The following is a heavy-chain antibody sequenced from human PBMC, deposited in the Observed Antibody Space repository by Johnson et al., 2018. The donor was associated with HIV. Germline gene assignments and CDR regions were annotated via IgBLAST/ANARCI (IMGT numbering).Heavy chain of an antibody. J-gene: IGHJ3*02. CDR3: AKSLGALAVAYAFDI. Sequence: VQLVESGGGVVQPGGSLRLSCAASGFTFSSNYMSWVRQAPGKGLEWVSVIYSSGSTYYADSVKGRFTISRDNSKNTLYLQINSLRAEDTGVYYCAKSLGALAVAYAFDIWGQGTMVTVSS. V-gene: IGHV3-66*01. CDR1: GFTFSSNY. D-gene: IGHD6-19*01. CDR2: IYSSGST.